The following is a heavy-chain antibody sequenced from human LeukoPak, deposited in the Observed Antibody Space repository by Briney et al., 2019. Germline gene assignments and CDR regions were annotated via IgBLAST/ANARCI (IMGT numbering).Heavy chain of an antibody. CDR3: TRGLSYCSGGTCYYPPIY. CDR1: GFTFSSYS. CDR2: IHSTSTPI. J-gene: IGHJ4*02. Sequence: GGSLRLSCAASGFTFSSYSMNWVRQAPGKGLEWVSYIHSTSTPIYYADSVKGRFTISRDNAKNSLYLRMNSLRAEDTAVYYCTRGLSYCSGGTCYYPPIYWGQGTLVTVSS. V-gene: IGHV3-48*01. D-gene: IGHD2-15*01.